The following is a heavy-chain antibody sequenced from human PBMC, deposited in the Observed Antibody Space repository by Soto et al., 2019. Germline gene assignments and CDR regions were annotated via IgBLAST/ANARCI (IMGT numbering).Heavy chain of an antibody. CDR2: ISGSGGST. J-gene: IGHJ4*02. V-gene: IGHV3-23*01. CDR1: GFTFSSYA. D-gene: IGHD3-16*01. CDR3: AKEVGKRWLQPPRRWAGGGCFDY. Sequence: EVQLLESGGGLVQPGGSLRLSCAASGFTFSSYAMSWVRQAPGKGLEWVSAISGSGGSTYYADSVKGRFTISRDNSKNTLYLQMNSLRAEDPAVYYCAKEVGKRWLQPPRRWAGGGCFDYWGQGTLVTVSS.